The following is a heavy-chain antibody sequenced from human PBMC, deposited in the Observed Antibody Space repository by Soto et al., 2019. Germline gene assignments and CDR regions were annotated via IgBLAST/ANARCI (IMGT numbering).Heavy chain of an antibody. CDR3: ARDHDYGGNSDRIDV. CDR1: GFTFSSYA. CDR2: ISYDGSNK. V-gene: IGHV3-30-3*01. J-gene: IGHJ6*02. D-gene: IGHD4-17*01. Sequence: LRLSCAASGFTFSSYAMHWVRQAPGKGLEWVAVISYDGSNKYYADSVKGRFTISRDNSKNTLYLQMNSLRAEDTAVYYCARDHDYGGNSDRIDVWSQGTTVTVSS.